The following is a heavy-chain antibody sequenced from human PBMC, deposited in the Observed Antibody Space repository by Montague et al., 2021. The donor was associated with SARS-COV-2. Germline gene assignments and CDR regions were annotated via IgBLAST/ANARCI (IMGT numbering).Heavy chain of an antibody. CDR3: ARSYYDILTAYYTPFDY. Sequence: PALVKPTQTLTLTCTFSGFSLCTSGMRASWIRQPPGKALEWLARIDWDDDKFYSTSLKTRLTISKDTSKNQVVLTMTNMDPVDTATYYCARSYYDILTAYYTPFDYWGQGTLVTVSS. J-gene: IGHJ4*02. CDR1: GFSLCTSGMR. CDR2: IDWDDDK. D-gene: IGHD3-9*01. V-gene: IGHV2-70*04.